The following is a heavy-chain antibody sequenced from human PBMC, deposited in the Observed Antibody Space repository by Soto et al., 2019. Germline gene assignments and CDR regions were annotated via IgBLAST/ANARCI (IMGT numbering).Heavy chain of an antibody. J-gene: IGHJ4*02. CDR3: ARGSPHMNYYFDY. D-gene: IGHD2-21*01. CDR2: INHSGST. Sequence: SETLSLTCAVYGGSFSGYYWSWIRQPPGKGLEWIGEINHSGSTNYNPSLKSRVTISVDTSKNQFSLKLSSVTAVDTAVYYCARGSPHMNYYFDYWGQGTLVTVSS. V-gene: IGHV4-34*01. CDR1: GGSFSGYY.